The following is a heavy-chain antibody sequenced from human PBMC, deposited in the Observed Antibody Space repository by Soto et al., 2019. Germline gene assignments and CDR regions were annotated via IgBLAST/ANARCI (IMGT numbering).Heavy chain of an antibody. Sequence: GGSLRLSCAASGFTFSSYAMHWVRQAPGKGLEWVAVISNDGSNKYYADSVKGRFTISRDNSKNTLYLQMNSLRAEDTAVYYCARGYSSSWYGGPHYWGQGTLVTVSS. CDR3: ARGYSSSWYGGPHY. CDR2: ISNDGSNK. D-gene: IGHD6-13*01. CDR1: GFTFSSYA. J-gene: IGHJ4*02. V-gene: IGHV3-30-3*01.